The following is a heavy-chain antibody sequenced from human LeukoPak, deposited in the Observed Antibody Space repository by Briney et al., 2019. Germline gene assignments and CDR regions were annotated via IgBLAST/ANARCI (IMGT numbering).Heavy chain of an antibody. V-gene: IGHV1-2*02. J-gene: IGHJ4*02. CDR2: INPNSGGT. CDR3: ARGRTSRSSGSYRIGKFDY. CDR1: GYTFTGYY. D-gene: IGHD1-26*01. Sequence: ASVKVSYKASGYTFTGYYMHWVRQATGQGLEWMGWINPNSGGTNYAQKFQGRVTMTRDTSISTAYMELSRLRSDDTAVYYCARGRTSRSSGSYRIGKFDYWGQGTLVTVSS.